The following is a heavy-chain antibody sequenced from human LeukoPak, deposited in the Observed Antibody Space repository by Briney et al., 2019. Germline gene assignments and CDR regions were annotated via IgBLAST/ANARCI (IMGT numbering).Heavy chain of an antibody. J-gene: IGHJ6*04. Sequence: SETLSLTCIVSGDSVSTKYWAWVRQPPGMPLEYVGYVHYSGATDYNPSLRSRLTISMDTSRNIFSLRLSSVTAADTAVYYCARLMLMVLTGQRYFYHPLDVWGKGTTVTVSS. CDR2: VHYSGAT. CDR1: GDSVSTKY. CDR3: ARLMLMVLTGQRYFYHPLDV. V-gene: IGHV4-59*08. D-gene: IGHD3-9*01.